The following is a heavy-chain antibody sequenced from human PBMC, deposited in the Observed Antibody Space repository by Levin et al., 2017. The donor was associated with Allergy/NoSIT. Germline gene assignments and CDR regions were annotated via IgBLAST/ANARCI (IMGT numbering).Heavy chain of an antibody. D-gene: IGHD3-3*01. CDR3: AKDTWSGSINWFDP. Sequence: SCAASGFTFSSYGMHWVRQAPGKGLEWVAVISYDGSNKYYADSVKGRFTISRDNSKNTLYLQMNSLRAEDTAVYYCAKDTWSGSINWFDPWGQGTLVTVSS. CDR2: ISYDGSNK. J-gene: IGHJ5*02. V-gene: IGHV3-30*18. CDR1: GFTFSSYG.